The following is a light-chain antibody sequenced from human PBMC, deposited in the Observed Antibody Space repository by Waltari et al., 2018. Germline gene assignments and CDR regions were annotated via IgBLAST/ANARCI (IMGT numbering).Light chain of an antibody. J-gene: IGKJ4*01. Sequence: EIQMTQSPSTLSASVGDRVTITCRASQSISSWLAWYQQKPGKAPKLLIYKASSLESGVPSRFSGSGSGTEFTLTISSLQPDDFATYYCQQYNSYSPLTFGGGTKVEIK. V-gene: IGKV1-5*03. CDR1: QSISSW. CDR3: QQYNSYSPLT. CDR2: KAS.